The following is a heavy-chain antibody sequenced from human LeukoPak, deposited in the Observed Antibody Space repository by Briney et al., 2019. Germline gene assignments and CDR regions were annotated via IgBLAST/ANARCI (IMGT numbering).Heavy chain of an antibody. V-gene: IGHV3-53*01. CDR1: GFTVSSNY. Sequence: PGGSLRLSCAASGFTVSSNYMSWVRQAPGKGLEWVSVIYSGGSTYYADSVKGRFTISRDNSKNTLYLQMNSLRAEDTAVYYCARESMVRGVIIPLGMDVWGQGTTVTVSS. J-gene: IGHJ6*02. CDR2: IYSGGST. CDR3: ARESMVRGVIIPLGMDV. D-gene: IGHD3-10*01.